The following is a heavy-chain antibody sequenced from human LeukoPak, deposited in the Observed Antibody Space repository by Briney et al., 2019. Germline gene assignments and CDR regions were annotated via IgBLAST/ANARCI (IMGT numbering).Heavy chain of an antibody. CDR1: GFNVRSNY. D-gene: IGHD3-3*01. V-gene: IGHV3-53*01. CDR2: IFRDGST. J-gene: IGHJ4*02. Sequence: GGSLRLSCAVSGFNVRSNYMSWVRQAPGKGLEWVSVIFRDGSTYYGDSVRGRFGISRDNSKNMVYLQMNNLRADDTAVYFCARDFFDFWGGSWVWGQGTLVTVSS. CDR3: ARDFFDFWGGSWV.